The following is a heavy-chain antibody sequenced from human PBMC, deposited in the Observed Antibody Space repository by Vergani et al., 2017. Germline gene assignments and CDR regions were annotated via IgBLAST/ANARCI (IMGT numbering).Heavy chain of an antibody. CDR1: GFTFSSYD. V-gene: IGHV3-13*01. CDR3: ARAVSTTVGDPPGY. J-gene: IGHJ4*02. D-gene: IGHD4-23*01. CDR2: IGTAGDT. Sequence: EVQLVESGGGFLQPGGSLRLSCAASGFTFSSYDMHWVRQATGKGLEWVSAIGTAGDTYYPGSVKGRFTISRENAKNSLYLQMNSLRAGDTAIYYCARAVSTTVGDPPGYWGQGTLVTVSS.